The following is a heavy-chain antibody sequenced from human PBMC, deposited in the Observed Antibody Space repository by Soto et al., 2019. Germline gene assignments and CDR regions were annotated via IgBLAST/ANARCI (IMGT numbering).Heavy chain of an antibody. J-gene: IGHJ6*02. CDR1: GFTLSSIY. D-gene: IGHD2-8*01. CDR2: IYSGGST. Sequence: LRLSCVASGFTLSSIYMSWVRQTPGKGLEWVSVIYSGGSTYYADSVEGRFTISRDNSKNTLYLQMNSLRAEDTAVYYCTRDMTNGMDVWGQGTTVTVSS. CDR3: TRDMTNGMDV. V-gene: IGHV3-53*01.